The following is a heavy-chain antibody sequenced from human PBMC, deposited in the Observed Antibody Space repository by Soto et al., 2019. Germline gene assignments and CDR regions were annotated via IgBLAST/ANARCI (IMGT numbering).Heavy chain of an antibody. Sequence: ASVKVSFKASGYTFTSYGISWVRQAPGQGLEWMGWISAYNGNTNYAQKLQGRVTMTTDTSTSTAYMELRSLRSDDTAVYYCARRGNRLGRGYSYGDFEYWGQGTLVTVSS. CDR1: GYTFTSYG. CDR2: ISAYNGNT. V-gene: IGHV1-18*01. CDR3: ARRGNRLGRGYSYGDFEY. D-gene: IGHD5-18*01. J-gene: IGHJ4*02.